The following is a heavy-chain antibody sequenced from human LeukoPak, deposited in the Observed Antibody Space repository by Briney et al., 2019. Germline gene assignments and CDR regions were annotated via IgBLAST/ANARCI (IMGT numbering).Heavy chain of an antibody. CDR3: ARVVAAAGYRRAHNWFDP. V-gene: IGHV6-1*01. CDR1: GDSVSSNSAA. J-gene: IGHJ5*02. D-gene: IGHD6-13*01. CDR2: TYYRSKWYN. Sequence: SQTLSLTCAISGDSVSSNSAAWNWIRQSPSRGLEWLGRTYYRSKWYNDYAVSVKSRITINPDTSKNQFSLQLNSVTPEDTAVYYCARVVAAAGYRRAHNWFDPWGQGTLVTVSS.